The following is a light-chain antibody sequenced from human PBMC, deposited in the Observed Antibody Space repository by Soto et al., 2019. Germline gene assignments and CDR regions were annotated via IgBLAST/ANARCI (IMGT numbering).Light chain of an antibody. Sequence: DIQMTQYPSTLSASIGDRVAITCRASQNINNWIAWYQQKPGKAPKFLIYVASTLESVVPPRFSGSGFGTEFSLTISSLQPDDFGSYYCQHMRTFGQGTKVDI. CDR2: VAS. CDR3: QHMRT. V-gene: IGKV1-5*01. CDR1: QNINNW. J-gene: IGKJ1*01.